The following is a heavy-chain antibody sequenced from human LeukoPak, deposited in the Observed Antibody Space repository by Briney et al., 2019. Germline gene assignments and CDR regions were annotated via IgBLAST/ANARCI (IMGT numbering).Heavy chain of an antibody. Sequence: GASVKVSCKASGYTFTGYYMHWVRQAPGQGLEWMGWINPNSGGTNYAQKFQGRVTMTRDTSISTAYMELSRLRSDDTAVYYCARDFSGRFGELLFPKYWFDPWGQGTLVTVSS. CDR1: GYTFTGYY. J-gene: IGHJ5*02. V-gene: IGHV1-2*02. CDR2: INPNSGGT. D-gene: IGHD3-10*01. CDR3: ARDFSGRFGELLFPKYWFDP.